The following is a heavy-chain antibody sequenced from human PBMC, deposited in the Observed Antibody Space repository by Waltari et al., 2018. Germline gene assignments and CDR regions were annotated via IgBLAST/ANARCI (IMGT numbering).Heavy chain of an antibody. V-gene: IGHV1-2*02. J-gene: IGHJ6*02. CDR1: GYTFTGYY. CDR2: INPNSGGT. Sequence: QVQLVQSGAEVKKPGASVKVSCKASGYTFTGYYMHWVRQAPGQGLEWMGWINPNSGGTNYAQKFQGRVTMTRDTSISTAYMELSRLRSDDTAVYYCARASPTVNPYYYYGMDVWGQGTTVTVSS. CDR3: ARASPTVNPYYYYGMDV. D-gene: IGHD4-4*01.